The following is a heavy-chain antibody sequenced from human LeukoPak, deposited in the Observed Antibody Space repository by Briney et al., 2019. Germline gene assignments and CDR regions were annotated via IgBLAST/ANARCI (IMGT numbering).Heavy chain of an antibody. CDR3: ARLIAGKLTTVTTTYYFDY. D-gene: IGHD4-17*01. V-gene: IGHV4-34*01. CDR1: GGSLSGYY. Sequence: SETLSLTCAVYGGSLSGYYWSWIRQPPGKGLEWIGEINHSGSTNYNPSLKSRVTISVDTSKNQFSLKLSSVTAADTAVYYCARLIAGKLTTVTTTYYFDYWGQGTLVTVSS. J-gene: IGHJ4*02. CDR2: INHSGST.